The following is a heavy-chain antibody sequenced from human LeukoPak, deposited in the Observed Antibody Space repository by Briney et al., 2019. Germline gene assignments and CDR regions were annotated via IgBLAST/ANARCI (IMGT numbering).Heavy chain of an antibody. CDR3: TTDLRWELVPSDY. CDR2: ISSSSSYI. Sequence: GGSLRLSCAASGFTFSSYSMNWVRQAPGKGLEWVSSISSSSSYIYYADSVKGRFTISRDNAKNSLYLQMNSLKTEDTAVYYCTTDLRWELVPSDYWGQGTLVTVSS. D-gene: IGHD3-10*01. J-gene: IGHJ4*02. CDR1: GFTFSSYS. V-gene: IGHV3-21*03.